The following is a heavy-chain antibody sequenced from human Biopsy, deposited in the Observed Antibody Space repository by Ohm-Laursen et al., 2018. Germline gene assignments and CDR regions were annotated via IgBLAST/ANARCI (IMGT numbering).Heavy chain of an antibody. J-gene: IGHJ4*02. D-gene: IGHD1-26*01. CDR3: ARYASYSGNYGHFDY. CDR1: GETFTNSA. V-gene: IGHV1-69*15. Sequence: SSVKVSCKASGETFTNSAISWVRQAPGQGLEWMGKVIPVFGTTDYAQNFQGRLTLTADESTSTVYMDLTGLRSDDTGIYYCARYASYSGNYGHFDYWGQGTLVTVSS. CDR2: VIPVFGTT.